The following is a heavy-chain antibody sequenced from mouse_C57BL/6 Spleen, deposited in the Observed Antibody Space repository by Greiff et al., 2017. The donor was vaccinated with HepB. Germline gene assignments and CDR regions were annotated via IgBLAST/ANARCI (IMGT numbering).Heavy chain of an antibody. V-gene: IGHV1-53*01. CDR3: ARKSYSNYEDYAMDY. CDR1: GYTFTSYW. CDR2: INPSNGGT. Sequence: QVQLQQPGTELVKPGASVKLSCKASGYTFTSYWMHWVKQRPGQGLEWIGNINPSNGGTNYNEKFKSKATLTVDKSSSTAYMQLSSLTSEDSAVYYCARKSYSNYEDYAMDYWGQGTSVTVSS. J-gene: IGHJ4*01. D-gene: IGHD2-5*01.